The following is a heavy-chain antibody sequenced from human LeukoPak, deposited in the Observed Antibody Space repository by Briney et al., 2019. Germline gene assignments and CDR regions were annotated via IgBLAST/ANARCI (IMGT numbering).Heavy chain of an antibody. CDR1: GGSISSSNW. Sequence: PSETLSLTCAVSGGSISSSNWWSWVRQPPGKGLEWIGEIYHSGSTNYNPSLKSRVTISVDTSKNQFSLKLSSVTAADTAVYYCARSYYDFWSGYYTNYYYGMDVWGQGTTVTVSS. V-gene: IGHV4-4*02. J-gene: IGHJ6*02. CDR2: IYHSGST. CDR3: ARSYYDFWSGYYTNYYYGMDV. D-gene: IGHD3-3*01.